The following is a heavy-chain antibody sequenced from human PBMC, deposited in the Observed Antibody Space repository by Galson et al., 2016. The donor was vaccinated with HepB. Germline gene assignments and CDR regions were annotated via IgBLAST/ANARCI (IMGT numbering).Heavy chain of an antibody. CDR3: ARVATIFGVVIIGTNAFDI. D-gene: IGHD3-3*01. CDR2: IIPIFGTA. CDR1: RGTFSNYA. Sequence: SVKVSCKASRGTFSNYAISWVRQAPGQGLEWMGGIIPIFGTANYAQKFQGRVTITADESTSTTYMELSSLRSEDTAVYYCARVATIFGVVIIGTNAFDIWGQGTMVTVSS. J-gene: IGHJ3*02. V-gene: IGHV1-69*13.